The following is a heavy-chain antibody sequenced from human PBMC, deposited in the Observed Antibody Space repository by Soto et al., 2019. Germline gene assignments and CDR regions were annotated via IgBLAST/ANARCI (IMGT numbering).Heavy chain of an antibody. V-gene: IGHV3-23*01. J-gene: IGHJ4*02. Sequence: GGALRLSCAASGFTISRNAMYWVRQAPGKGLEGVSAISERGDTTHYADSVKGRFTISRDTSKNTLYLQLNTPRADDTALYYRAKDKPGTTSPDYWGQGTLVTVAS. CDR2: ISERGDTT. D-gene: IGHD1-1*01. CDR3: AKDKPGTTSPDY. CDR1: GFTISRNA.